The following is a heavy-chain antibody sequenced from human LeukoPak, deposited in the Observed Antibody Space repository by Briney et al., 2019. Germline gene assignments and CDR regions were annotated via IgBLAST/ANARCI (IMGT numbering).Heavy chain of an antibody. J-gene: IGHJ4*02. D-gene: IGHD6-19*01. CDR1: GFTFSSYS. CDR2: ISSSSNYI. CDR3: ARGSSSPDY. Sequence: GGSLRLSCAASGFTFSSYSMNWVRQAPGKGLEWVSSISSSSNYIYYTDSVKGRFTISRDSAKGSLYLQMNSLRAEDTAVYYCARGSSSPDYWGQGTLVTVSS. V-gene: IGHV3-21*01.